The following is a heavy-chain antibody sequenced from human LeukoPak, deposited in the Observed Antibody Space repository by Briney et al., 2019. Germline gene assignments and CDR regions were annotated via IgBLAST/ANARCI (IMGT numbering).Heavy chain of an antibody. J-gene: IGHJ3*02. CDR2: MYYSGRT. D-gene: IGHD4-23*01. Sequence: PSETLSLTCTVSGGSISSYYWSWIRQPPGKGLDWIGYMYYSGRTKYNPSLKSRVTISVDTSKNQFSLKLSSVTAADTAVYYCARHQRGNSDAFDIWGQGTMVTVSS. CDR1: GGSISSYY. CDR3: ARHQRGNSDAFDI. V-gene: IGHV4-59*01.